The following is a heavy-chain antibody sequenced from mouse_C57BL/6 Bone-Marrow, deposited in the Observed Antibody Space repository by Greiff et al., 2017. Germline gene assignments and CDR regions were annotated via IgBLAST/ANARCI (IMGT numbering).Heavy chain of an antibody. J-gene: IGHJ4*01. CDR1: GYTFTDSE. CDR3: TDYYGSSYDYYAMDY. Sequence: VQLQQSGAELVRPGASVTLSCKASGYTFTDSEMHWVKQTPVHGLEWIGAIDPETGGTDYNQKFKGKAILTADKSSSTAYMEPRSLTSDDSAVYYCTDYYGSSYDYYAMDYWGQGTSVTVSS. CDR2: IDPETGGT. D-gene: IGHD1-1*01. V-gene: IGHV1-15*01.